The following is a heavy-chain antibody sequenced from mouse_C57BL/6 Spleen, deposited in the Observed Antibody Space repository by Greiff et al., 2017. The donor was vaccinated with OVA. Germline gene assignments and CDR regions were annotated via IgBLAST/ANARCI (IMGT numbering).Heavy chain of an antibody. Sequence: EVQLQQSGPELVKPGASVKISCKASGYTFTDYYMNWVKQSHGKSLEWIGDINTNNGGTSYNQKFKGKATLTVDKSSSTAYMELRSLTSEDSAVYYCARLAHYYGEWVYAMDYWGQGTSVTVSS. J-gene: IGHJ4*01. CDR2: INTNNGGT. D-gene: IGHD1-1*01. CDR1: GYTFTDYY. V-gene: IGHV1-26*01. CDR3: ARLAHYYGEWVYAMDY.